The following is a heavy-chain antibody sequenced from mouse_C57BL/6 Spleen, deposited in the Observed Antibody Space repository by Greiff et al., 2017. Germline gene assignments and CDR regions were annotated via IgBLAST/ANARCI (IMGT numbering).Heavy chain of an antibody. CDR3: AYSSGYGYYAMDY. J-gene: IGHJ4*01. D-gene: IGHD3-2*02. CDR2: INPSNGGT. V-gene: IGHV1-53*01. Sequence: QVQLQQSGTELVKPGASVKLSCKASGYTFTSYWMHWVKQRPGQGLEWIGNINPSNGGTNYNEKFKSKATLTVDKSSSTAYMQLSSLTSEDSAVYYCAYSSGYGYYAMDYWGQGTSVTVSS. CDR1: GYTFTSYW.